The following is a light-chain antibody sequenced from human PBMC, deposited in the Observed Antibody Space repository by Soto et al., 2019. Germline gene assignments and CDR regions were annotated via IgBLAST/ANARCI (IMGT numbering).Light chain of an antibody. CDR3: SSYTSSSIDYV. CDR1: SSDVGSYNY. CDR2: EVS. J-gene: IGLJ1*01. Sequence: QSALTQPASVSGSPGQSITISCTGTSSDVGSYNYVSWYQQHPGKAPKLMIYEVSNRPSGVSNRFSGSKSGNTASLTISGLQAEDEADYYCSSYTSSSIDYVFGTVTKLTVL. V-gene: IGLV2-14*01.